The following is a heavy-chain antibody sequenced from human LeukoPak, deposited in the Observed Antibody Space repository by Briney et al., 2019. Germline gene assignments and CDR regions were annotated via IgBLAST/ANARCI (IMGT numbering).Heavy chain of an antibody. CDR3: ARVPLSSSGYGIDY. CDR2: IYHSGST. CDR1: GGSISSGGYY. D-gene: IGHD6-19*01. V-gene: IGHV4-30-2*01. Sequence: SQTLSLTCTVSGGSISSGGYYWSWIRQPPGKGLEWIGYIYHSGSTYYNPSLKSRVTISVDTSKNQFSPKLSSVTAADTAAYYCARVPLSSSGYGIDYWGQGTLVTVSS. J-gene: IGHJ4*02.